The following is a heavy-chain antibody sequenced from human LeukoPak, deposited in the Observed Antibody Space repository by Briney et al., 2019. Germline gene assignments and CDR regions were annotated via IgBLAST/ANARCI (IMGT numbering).Heavy chain of an antibody. V-gene: IGHV1-2*02. CDR3: ARGLAVAGTGPSLPYYYYYYMDV. Sequence: GASVKVSCKASGGTFSSYAISWVRQAPGQGLEWMGWINPNSGGTNYAQKFQGRVTMTRDTSISTAYMELSRLRSDDTAVYYCARGLAVAGTGPSLPYYYYYYMDVWGKGTTVTVSS. J-gene: IGHJ6*03. D-gene: IGHD6-19*01. CDR1: GGTFSSYA. CDR2: INPNSGGT.